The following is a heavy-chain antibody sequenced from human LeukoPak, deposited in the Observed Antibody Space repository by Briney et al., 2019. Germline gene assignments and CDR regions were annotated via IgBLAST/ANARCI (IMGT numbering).Heavy chain of an antibody. V-gene: IGHV5-51*01. CDR1: GYSFISYW. CDR2: IYPGDSDT. Sequence: GESLKISCKGSGYSFISYWIGWVRQMPGKGLEWIGIIYPGDSDTRYSPSFQGQVTISADKSISTAYLQWSSLKASDTAMYYCARRYYYDSSGYYYDYWGQGTLVTVSS. CDR3: ARRYYYDSSGYYYDY. D-gene: IGHD3-22*01. J-gene: IGHJ4*02.